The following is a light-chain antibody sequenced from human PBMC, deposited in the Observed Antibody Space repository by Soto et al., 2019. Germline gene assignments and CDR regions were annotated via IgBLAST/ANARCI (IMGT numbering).Light chain of an antibody. CDR1: QSIGTY. CDR3: QQYENLPT. J-gene: IGKJ5*01. Sequence: DLQMTQSPSSLSASVGDRVTITCRASQSIGTYLNWYQQKPGKAPKLLIFVASNLEAGVPSRFRGSGSGTDFTFTISRLQPEDIATYYCQQYENLPTFGQGTRLEIK. V-gene: IGKV1-33*01. CDR2: VAS.